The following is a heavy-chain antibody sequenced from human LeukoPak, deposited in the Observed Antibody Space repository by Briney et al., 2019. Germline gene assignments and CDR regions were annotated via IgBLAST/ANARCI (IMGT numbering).Heavy chain of an antibody. CDR2: ISRSGDTT. D-gene: IGHD6-13*01. CDR1: GFTFANYA. CDR3: AKSRLAAAGAASDY. Sequence: GGSRNLSWAAPGFTFANYARIWFRRAPGKGLEFFSSISRSGDTTFYADSVKGRFTISRDNSKDTLYLQMDRLRADDAAVYYCAKSRLAAAGAASDYWGQGTLVTVSS. V-gene: IGHV3-23*01. J-gene: IGHJ4*02.